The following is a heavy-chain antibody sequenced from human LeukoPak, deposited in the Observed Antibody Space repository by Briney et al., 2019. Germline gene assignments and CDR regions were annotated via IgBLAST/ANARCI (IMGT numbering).Heavy chain of an antibody. CDR2: ISSTGADK. V-gene: IGHV3-9*01. CDR3: VKDMAVAVAGPLHPYYLDY. Sequence: GGSLRLSCDPSVFNFYDSAIHCVPQPPEKGLEWVSDISSTGADKRYADAVKDRFTISRDNANNSLYLQMDNLRPDDTAFYFCVKDMAVAVAGPLHPYYLDYWGQGALVTVSS. J-gene: IGHJ4*02. D-gene: IGHD6-19*01. CDR1: VFNFYDSA.